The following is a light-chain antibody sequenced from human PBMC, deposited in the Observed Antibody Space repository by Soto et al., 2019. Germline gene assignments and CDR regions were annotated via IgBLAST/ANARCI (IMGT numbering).Light chain of an antibody. J-gene: IGKJ5*01. V-gene: IGKV3-11*01. Sequence: EIVLTHSPSTLSLSPVERATLSCRASQSVSSYLAWYQQKPGQAPRLLIYDASNRATGIPARFSGSGSGTDFTLTISRLEPEDFAVYYCQQYGNSPITFGQGTRLEIK. CDR3: QQYGNSPIT. CDR1: QSVSSY. CDR2: DAS.